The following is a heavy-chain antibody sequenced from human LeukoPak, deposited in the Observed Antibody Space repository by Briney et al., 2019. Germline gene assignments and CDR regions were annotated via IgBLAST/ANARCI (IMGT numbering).Heavy chain of an antibody. Sequence: GGSLRLSCAAPGFTFSDYYMSWIRQAPGKGLEWVSYISNSGTTIYYAGSVKGRFTISRDNAKNSLYLQMNSLRAEDTAMYYCARALAGFSFDPWGQGTLVTVSS. CDR2: ISNSGTTI. J-gene: IGHJ5*02. CDR1: GFTFSDYY. CDR3: ARALAGFSFDP. V-gene: IGHV3-11*01. D-gene: IGHD3-10*01.